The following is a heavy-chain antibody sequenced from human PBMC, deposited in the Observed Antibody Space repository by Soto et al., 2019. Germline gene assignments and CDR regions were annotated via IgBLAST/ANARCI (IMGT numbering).Heavy chain of an antibody. V-gene: IGHV3-23*01. J-gene: IGHJ4*02. CDR1: GFTFSSYA. D-gene: IGHD6-6*01. Sequence: EVQLLESGGGLVQPGESLRLSCAASGFTFSSYAMSWVRQAPGKGLEWVSVISGSDDSTYYADSVKGRFTISRDNSKNTLYLQMNSLIAEDTGVYYCAKRSSSSTFDYWGQGTLVTVSS. CDR3: AKRSSSSTFDY. CDR2: ISGSDDST.